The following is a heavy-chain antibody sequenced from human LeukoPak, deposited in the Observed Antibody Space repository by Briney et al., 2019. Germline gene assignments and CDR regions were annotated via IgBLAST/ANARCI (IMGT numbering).Heavy chain of an antibody. J-gene: IGHJ4*02. D-gene: IGHD3-10*01. Sequence: GGSLRLSCAASGFTFSSYAMHWVRQAPGKGLEWVAVISYDGSNKYYADSVKGRFTISRDNSKNTLYLQMNSLRAEDTAFYYCARGSYGSGSSWPFDYWGQGTLVTVSS. CDR2: ISYDGSNK. V-gene: IGHV3-30*14. CDR3: ARGSYGSGSSWPFDY. CDR1: GFTFSSYA.